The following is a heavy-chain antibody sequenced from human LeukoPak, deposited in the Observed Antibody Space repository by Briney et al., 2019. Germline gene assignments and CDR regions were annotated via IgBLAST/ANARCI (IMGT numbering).Heavy chain of an antibody. Sequence: GGSLRLSCEASGFTFSGYDMHWVRQATGKGLEWVSAIGTTGDTYYSDSVRGRFTISRENAKNSLDLQMNSLRAGDTAVYYCVRSPSYSSSWYALDSWGQGTLVTVPS. CDR3: VRSPSYSSSWYALDS. CDR2: IGTTGDT. CDR1: GFTFSGYD. V-gene: IGHV3-13*01. J-gene: IGHJ4*02. D-gene: IGHD6-13*01.